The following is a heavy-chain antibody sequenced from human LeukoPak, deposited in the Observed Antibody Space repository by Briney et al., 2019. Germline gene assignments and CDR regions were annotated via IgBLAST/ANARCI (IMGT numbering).Heavy chain of an antibody. Sequence: SETLSLTCAVYGENFSIYFYSWIRQPPGKGLEWIGEINHGGSTSYNPSLKSRVTISVDTSKNQFSLKLSSVTAADTAVYYCARDETTVWDSWGQGTLVTVSS. CDR3: ARDETTVWDS. J-gene: IGHJ4*02. V-gene: IGHV4-34*01. CDR1: GENFSIYF. D-gene: IGHD4-11*01. CDR2: INHGGST.